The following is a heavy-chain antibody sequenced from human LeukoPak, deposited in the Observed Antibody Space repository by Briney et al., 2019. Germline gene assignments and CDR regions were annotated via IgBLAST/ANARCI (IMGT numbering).Heavy chain of an antibody. CDR3: ARGFSFWRSPFDY. V-gene: IGHV4-34*01. Sequence: PSETLSLTCAVYGGSFSGYYWSWIRQPPGKGLEWIGEINHSGSTNYNPSLKSRVTISVDTSKNQFSLKLSSVTAADTAVYYCARGFSFWRSPFDYWGQGTLVTVSS. J-gene: IGHJ4*02. CDR2: INHSGST. CDR1: GGSFSGYY. D-gene: IGHD3-3*01.